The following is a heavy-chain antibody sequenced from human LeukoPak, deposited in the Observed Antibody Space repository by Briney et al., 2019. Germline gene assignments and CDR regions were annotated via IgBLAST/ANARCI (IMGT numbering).Heavy chain of an antibody. V-gene: IGHV3-23*01. CDR1: GFTFSSYS. D-gene: IGHD3-3*01. CDR3: AKGSYYDFWSGHTDY. CDR2: ISGSGGST. Sequence: GGSLRLSCAASGFTFSSYSMNWVRQAPGKGLEWVSAISGSGGSTYYADSVKGRFTISRDNSKNTLYLQMNSLRAEDTAVYYCAKGSYYDFWSGHTDYWGQGTLVTVSS. J-gene: IGHJ4*02.